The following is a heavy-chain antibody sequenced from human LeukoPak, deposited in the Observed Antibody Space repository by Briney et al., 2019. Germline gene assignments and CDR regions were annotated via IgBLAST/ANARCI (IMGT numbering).Heavy chain of an antibody. CDR1: GFTFSNYW. V-gene: IGHV3-21*01. CDR3: ARDRGYSNYYDY. J-gene: IGHJ4*02. Sequence: PGGSLRLSCAASGFTFSNYWMTWVRQAPGKGPEWVSSIGTSTSYIYYADSVKGRFTISRDNDKNSLSLQMNSLRDEDTAVYYCARDRGYSNYYDYWGQGTLVTVSS. D-gene: IGHD5-12*01. CDR2: IGTSTSYI.